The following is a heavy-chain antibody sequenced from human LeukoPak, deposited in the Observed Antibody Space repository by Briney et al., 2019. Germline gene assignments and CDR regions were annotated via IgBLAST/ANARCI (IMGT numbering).Heavy chain of an antibody. D-gene: IGHD6-19*01. CDR1: GFTFSTFG. Sequence: PGGSLRLSCAASGFTFSTFGMIWVRQAPGKGLEWISSISSGYYIYYADAVKARFTISRDNARNSLYLQMNSLRADDTVVYYCARLMFIAVGNWYFDPWGRGTLVTVSS. CDR2: ISSGYYI. V-gene: IGHV3-21*01. CDR3: ARLMFIAVGNWYFDP. J-gene: IGHJ2*01.